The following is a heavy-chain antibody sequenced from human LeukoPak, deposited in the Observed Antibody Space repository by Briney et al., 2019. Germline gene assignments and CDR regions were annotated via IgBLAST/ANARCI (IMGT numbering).Heavy chain of an antibody. CDR1: GYTFLSYC. J-gene: IGHJ4*02. D-gene: IGHD3-22*01. CDR2: INPSGGST. Sequence: GASVKVSCKTSGYTFLSYCVIWVRQAPGQGLEWMGVINPSGGSTNYAQEFQDRVSMTRDTSTSTVYMELSSLRAEDTAVYYCARDHHRYYDSSHRTMGYWGQGTLVTVSS. CDR3: ARDHHRYYDSSHRTMGY. V-gene: IGHV1-46*01.